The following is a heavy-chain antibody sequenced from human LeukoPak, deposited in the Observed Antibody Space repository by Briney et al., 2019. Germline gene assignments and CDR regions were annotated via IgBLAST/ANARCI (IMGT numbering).Heavy chain of an antibody. Sequence: SQTLSLTCTVSGGSISSGGYHWNWIRQHPGKGLEWIGYIYYSGSTYYNPSLKSRLTISVDTSKNRFSLKLSSVTAADTAVYYCARAPKYYYDSSELTQFDYWGQGTLVTVSS. J-gene: IGHJ4*02. D-gene: IGHD3-22*01. CDR1: GGSISSGGYH. V-gene: IGHV4-31*03. CDR3: ARAPKYYYDSSELTQFDY. CDR2: IYYSGST.